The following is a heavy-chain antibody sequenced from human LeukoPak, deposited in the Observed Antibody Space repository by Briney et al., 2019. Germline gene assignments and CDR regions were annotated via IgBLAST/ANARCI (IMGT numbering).Heavy chain of an antibody. D-gene: IGHD3-3*01. CDR3: ARDPDPGFWSGYYTRGSSWFDP. CDR1: GGSISSYY. Sequence: SETLSLTCTVSGGSISSYYWSWIRQPAGKGLEWIGRIYTSGSTNYNPSLKSRVTMSVDTSKNQFSLKLSSVTAADTAVYYCARDPDPGFWSGYYTRGSSWFDPWGQGTLVTVSS. V-gene: IGHV4-4*07. J-gene: IGHJ5*02. CDR2: IYTSGST.